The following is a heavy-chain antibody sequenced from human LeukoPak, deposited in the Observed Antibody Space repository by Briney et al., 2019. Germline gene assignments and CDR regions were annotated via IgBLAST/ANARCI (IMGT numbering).Heavy chain of an antibody. CDR2: ITGSGGAT. CDR3: AKSRGSTLFDS. J-gene: IGHJ4*02. CDR1: GFTFSTYA. D-gene: IGHD1-26*01. V-gene: IGHV3-23*01. Sequence: GGSLRLSCAASGFTFSTYAVNWVRQAPGKGLEWVSAITGSGGATYYADSVKGRFTISRDNSKNTLYLQMSSLRAEDTAVYYCAKSRGSTLFDSWGQGTLVTVSS.